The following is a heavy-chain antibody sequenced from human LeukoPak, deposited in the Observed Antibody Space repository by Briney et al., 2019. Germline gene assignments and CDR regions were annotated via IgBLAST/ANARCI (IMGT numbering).Heavy chain of an antibody. J-gene: IGHJ4*02. CDR1: GGSFRGYY. CDR3: ARGPIYTMVRGVHY. CDR2: INHSGST. D-gene: IGHD3-10*01. Sequence: KPSETLSLTCAVYGGSFRGYYWSWIRQPPGKGLEWIGEINHSGSTNYNPSLRSRATISVDTSKNQFSLKLSSVTAADTAVYYCARGPIYTMVRGVHYWGQGTLVIVSS. V-gene: IGHV4-34*01.